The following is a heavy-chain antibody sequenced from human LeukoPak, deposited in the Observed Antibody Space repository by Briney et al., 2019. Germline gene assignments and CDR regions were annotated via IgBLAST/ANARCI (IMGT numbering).Heavy chain of an antibody. J-gene: IGHJ6*04. CDR3: ARDKVPNTYCSSTSCHYYYYGMDV. V-gene: IGHV3-21*01. CDR2: ISSSSYYI. D-gene: IGHD2-2*01. Sequence: KPGGSLRLSCAASGFTFSSYSMNWVRQAPGKGLEWVSSISSSSYYIYYADSVKGRFTISRDNAKNSLYLQMNSLRAEDTAVYYCARDKVPNTYCSSTSCHYYYYGMDVRGKGTTVTVSS. CDR1: GFTFSSYS.